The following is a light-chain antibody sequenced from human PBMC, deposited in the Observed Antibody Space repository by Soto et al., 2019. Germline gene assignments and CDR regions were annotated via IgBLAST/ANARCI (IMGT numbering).Light chain of an antibody. J-gene: IGLJ2*01. CDR3: AAWDVRLVV. CDR2: SDN. CDR1: SSNIGTNT. V-gene: IGLV1-44*01. Sequence: QSVLTQPPSASGTPAQRVTISCSGSSSNIGTNTVIWYQQLQGEAPKLLIYSDNQRPSGVPDRFSGSKSGTSASLAISGLQSEDEADYYCAAWDVRLVVFGGGTQLTVL.